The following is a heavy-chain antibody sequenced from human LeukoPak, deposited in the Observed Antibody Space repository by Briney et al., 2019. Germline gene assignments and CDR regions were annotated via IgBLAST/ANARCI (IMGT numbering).Heavy chain of an antibody. J-gene: IGHJ4*02. D-gene: IGHD6-13*01. CDR3: ARGAQLTDY. V-gene: IGHV3-64*01. CDR2: IGPDRGTT. Sequence: GGSLRLSCAASGFTFYTYGMHWVRQAPGKGLEYVSGIGPDRGTTYYAKSVRGRFTISRDNSKNMVYLQMASLTADDMAVYYCARGAQLTDYWGQGTLVTVSS. CDR1: GFTFYTYG.